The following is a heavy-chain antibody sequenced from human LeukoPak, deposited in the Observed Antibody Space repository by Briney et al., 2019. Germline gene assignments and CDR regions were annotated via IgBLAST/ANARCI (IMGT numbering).Heavy chain of an antibody. CDR3: ANNGGNSGNYYYYYYMDV. D-gene: IGHD4-23*01. V-gene: IGHV3-30*02. J-gene: IGHJ6*03. CDR2: IRYGFINT. CDR1: GFTFSSYG. Sequence: PGGSLRLSCAASGFTFSSYGMHWVRQAPGKGLEWVAFIRYGFINTYYADSVNGRFTISRDNSKNTLYLQMNSLRAEDTAVYYCANNGGNSGNYYYYYYMDVWGRGTTVTVSS.